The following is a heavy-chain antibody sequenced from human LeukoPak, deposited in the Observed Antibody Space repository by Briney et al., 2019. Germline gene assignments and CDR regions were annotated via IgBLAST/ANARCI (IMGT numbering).Heavy chain of an antibody. CDR3: ARYSSGWYFDL. CDR1: GYTFTGYY. V-gene: IGHV1-2*02. J-gene: IGHJ2*01. D-gene: IGHD6-19*01. CDR2: INPNSGGT. Sequence: VKVSCKASGYTFTGYYMHWVRQAPRQGFEWMGSINPNSGGTNYAQKFQGRVTMTRDTSISTAYMELTRLRSDDTAGYYCARYSSGWYFDLWGRGTLVTVSS.